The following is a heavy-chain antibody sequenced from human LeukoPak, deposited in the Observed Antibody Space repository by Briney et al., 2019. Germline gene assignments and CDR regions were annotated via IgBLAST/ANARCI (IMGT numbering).Heavy chain of an antibody. V-gene: IGHV4-59*01. CDR2: VDHTGST. CDR1: GGSISSYY. CDR3: ARGRVSSSTWYSTYYYFFYMDF. Sequence: SEILSLTCTVSGGSISSYYWSWIRQPPGKGLEWIGYVDHTGSTKFNPSLNGRVSISRDTSNNFFSLRLRSVTAADTAVYFCARGRVSSSTWYSTYYYFFYMDFWGKGTTVTVSS. D-gene: IGHD4-11*01. J-gene: IGHJ6*03.